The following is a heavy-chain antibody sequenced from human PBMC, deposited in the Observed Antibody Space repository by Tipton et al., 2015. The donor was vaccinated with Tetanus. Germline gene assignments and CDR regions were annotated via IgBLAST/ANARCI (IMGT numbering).Heavy chain of an antibody. Sequence: SLRLSCAASGFSVSNNYMSWVRQAPGKGLEWVSVIYIGGSIYYTDSVKGRFTISRDNSKNIHYLEMSSLRAEDTAVYYCVREGSRSVYGDSRTLDIWGRGTLVTVSS. J-gene: IGHJ2*01. V-gene: IGHV3-53*01. D-gene: IGHD4-17*01. CDR1: GFSVSNNY. CDR2: IYIGGSI. CDR3: VREGSRSVYGDSRTLDI.